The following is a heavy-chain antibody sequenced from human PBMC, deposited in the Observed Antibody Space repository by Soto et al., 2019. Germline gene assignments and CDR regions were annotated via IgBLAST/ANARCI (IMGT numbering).Heavy chain of an antibody. CDR1: GFTFSSYW. D-gene: IGHD4-4*01. Sequence: PGESLRLSCAASGFTFSSYWMSWVRQAPGKGLEWVANIKQDGSEKYYVDSVKGRFTISRDNAKNSLYLQMNSLRAEDTAVYYCARDNPVTTYYYYYGMDVWGQGTTVTVSS. J-gene: IGHJ6*02. V-gene: IGHV3-7*01. CDR3: ARDNPVTTYYYYYGMDV. CDR2: IKQDGSEK.